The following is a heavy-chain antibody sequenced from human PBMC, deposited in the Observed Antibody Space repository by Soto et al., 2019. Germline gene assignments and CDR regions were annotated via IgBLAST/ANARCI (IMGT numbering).Heavy chain of an antibody. Sequence: PGGSLRLSCAASGFTFSDYYMSWIRQAPGKGLEWVSYISSSSSYTNYADSVKGRFTISRDNAKNSLYLQMNSLRAEDTAVYYCARTWIGSGYYYGVGPSDYWGQGTLVTVSS. CDR2: ISSSSSYT. CDR1: GFTFSDYY. V-gene: IGHV3-11*03. CDR3: ARTWIGSGYYYGVGPSDY. J-gene: IGHJ4*02. D-gene: IGHD3-22*01.